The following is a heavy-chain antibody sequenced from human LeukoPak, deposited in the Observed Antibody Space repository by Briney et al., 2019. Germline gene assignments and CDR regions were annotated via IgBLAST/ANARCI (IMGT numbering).Heavy chain of an antibody. V-gene: IGHV3-7*03. CDR2: IKQGGSEK. D-gene: IGHD2-21*02. Sequence: GGSLRLSCAASGFTFSSYWMSWVRQAPGKGLEWVANIKQGGSEKYYVDSVRGRFTISRGNAKNSLYLQMNSLRAEDTALYYCAVTFNAFDIWGQGTMVTVSS. J-gene: IGHJ3*02. CDR1: GFTFSSYW. CDR3: AVTFNAFDI.